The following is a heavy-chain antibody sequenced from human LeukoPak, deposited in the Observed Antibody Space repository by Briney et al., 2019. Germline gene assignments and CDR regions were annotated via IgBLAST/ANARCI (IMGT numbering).Heavy chain of an antibody. CDR2: ISPKNGDT. V-gene: IGHV1-18*01. CDR3: ARGPLYGDYYCDF. J-gene: IGHJ4*02. CDR1: NYNFSDYT. D-gene: IGHD4-17*01. Sequence: ASVKVSCKASNYNFSDYTINWVRQAPGQGLEWMGWISPKNGDTNPAQRFQGRVTMTTETSTTTAYMDLRNLTSDDTAVYFRARGPLYGDYYCDFWGQGTLVTVSS.